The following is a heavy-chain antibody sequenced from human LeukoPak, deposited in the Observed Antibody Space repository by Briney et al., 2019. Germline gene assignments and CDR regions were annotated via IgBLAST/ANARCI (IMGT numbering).Heavy chain of an antibody. CDR2: MNPNSGNT. J-gene: IGHJ4*02. V-gene: IGHV1-8*01. CDR1: GYTFLSYD. Sequence: ASVKVSCKASGYTFLSYDINWVRQATGQGLEWMGWMNPNSGNTGYAQKFQGRVTMTRDTSISTAYMEVTSLRSDDTAVYYCARAGRISLFDYWGQGTLVTVSS. CDR3: ARAGRISLFDY. D-gene: IGHD1-26*01.